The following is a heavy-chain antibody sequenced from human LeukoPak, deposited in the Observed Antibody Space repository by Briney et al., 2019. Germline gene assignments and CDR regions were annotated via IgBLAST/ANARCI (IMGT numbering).Heavy chain of an antibody. CDR3: ARDTPMLAGPNLYYYMDV. D-gene: IGHD5-18*01. CDR2: ISGSGTTI. J-gene: IGHJ6*03. V-gene: IGHV3-48*03. Sequence: GGSLRLSCTTSGYIFGDFGVNWVRQAPGKGLEWVSYISGSGTTIYYADSVKGRFTMSRDNAKNSVYPQMGSLRAEDTAVYFCARDTPMLAGPNLYYYMDVWGKGTTVTISS. CDR1: GYIFGDFG.